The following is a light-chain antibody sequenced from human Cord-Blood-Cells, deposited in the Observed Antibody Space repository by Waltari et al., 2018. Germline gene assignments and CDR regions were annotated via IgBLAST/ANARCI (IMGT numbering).Light chain of an antibody. V-gene: IGKV1-39*01. CDR2: AAS. Sequence: DIQMTQSPSSLSASVGDRVTITCRASQSISSYLHWYQQKPGKAPKPLIYAASSLQSGVPSRFSGSGSGTDFTLTISSLQPEDFATYYCQQSYSTPPLTFGGGTKVEIK. J-gene: IGKJ4*01. CDR1: QSISSY. CDR3: QQSYSTPPLT.